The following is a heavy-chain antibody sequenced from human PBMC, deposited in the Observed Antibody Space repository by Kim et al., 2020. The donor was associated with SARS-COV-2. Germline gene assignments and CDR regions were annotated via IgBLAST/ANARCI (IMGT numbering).Heavy chain of an antibody. CDR2: ISSSSSYT. V-gene: IGHV3-11*05. J-gene: IGHJ3*02. CDR3: ARDGGSGWYGEAFDI. D-gene: IGHD6-19*01. CDR1: GFTFSDYY. Sequence: GGSLRLSCAASGFTFSDYYMSWIRQAPGKGLEWVSYISSSSSYTNYADSVKGRFTISRDNAKNSLYLQMNSLRAEDTAVYYCARDGGSGWYGEAFDIWGQGTMVTVSS.